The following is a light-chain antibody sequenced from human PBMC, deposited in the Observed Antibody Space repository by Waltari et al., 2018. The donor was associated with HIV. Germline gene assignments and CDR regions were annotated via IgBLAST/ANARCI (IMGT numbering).Light chain of an antibody. CDR3: ASYRTYGTLV. Sequence: QSALTQPASVSGSPGQSVTISCTGTTKDVGTYDYVSWYQLRPGKAPKLLIYDVSNRPAGVSARFSGSKSGNTASLSISGLQPDDEADYFCASYRTYGTLVFGGGTKLTVL. V-gene: IGLV2-14*01. CDR2: DVS. CDR1: TKDVGTYDY. J-gene: IGLJ3*02.